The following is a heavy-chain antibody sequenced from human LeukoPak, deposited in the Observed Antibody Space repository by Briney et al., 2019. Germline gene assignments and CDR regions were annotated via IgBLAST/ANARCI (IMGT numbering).Heavy chain of an antibody. CDR3: ARILMSSGHDYIWGMYRYYHYYYMDV. Sequence: SGPTLVNPTETLTLTCTVSGFSLSNPRMGVSWIRQPPGKALEWLAHIFSEDEKSYSTSLKTNLTISKDTSTSQVVLTMTNLDPVDTATYYCARILMSSGHDYIWGMYRYYHYYYMDVWGKGTTVTVSS. CDR1: GFSLSNPRMG. J-gene: IGHJ6*03. D-gene: IGHD3-16*01. V-gene: IGHV2-26*01. CDR2: IFSEDEK.